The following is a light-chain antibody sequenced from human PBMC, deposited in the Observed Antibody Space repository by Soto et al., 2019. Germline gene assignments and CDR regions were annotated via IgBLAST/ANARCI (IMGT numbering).Light chain of an antibody. CDR1: SSDVGGYNY. Sequence: QSVLTQPASVSGSPGQSITISCTGTSSDVGGYNYVSWYQQHPGKAPKLMIYEVSNRPSGVSNRFAGSKSGNTASLTISGLQAEDEADYYCSSYTSSSTRVFGGGTKRTVL. V-gene: IGLV2-14*01. CDR3: SSYTSSSTRV. CDR2: EVS. J-gene: IGLJ3*02.